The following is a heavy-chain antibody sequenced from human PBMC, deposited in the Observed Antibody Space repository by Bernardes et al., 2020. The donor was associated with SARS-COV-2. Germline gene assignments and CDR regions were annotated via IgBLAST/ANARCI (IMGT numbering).Heavy chain of an antibody. D-gene: IGHD2-2*03. CDR2: LSYDGSNN. V-gene: IGHV3-30*18. CDR1: GFTFSSYG. J-gene: IGHJ6*02. CDR3: AKVMDIVVVPAAMMAAYYYGMDV. Sequence: GGSLRLSCSASGFTFSSYGMHWVRQAPGKGLEWVAALSYDGSNNYYADSVKGRFTISRDNSKNTLYLQMNSLRAEDTAVYYCAKVMDIVVVPAAMMAAYYYGMDVWGQGTTVTVSS.